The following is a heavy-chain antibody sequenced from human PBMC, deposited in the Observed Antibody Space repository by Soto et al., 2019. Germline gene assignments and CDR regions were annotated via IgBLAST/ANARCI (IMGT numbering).Heavy chain of an antibody. CDR3: TTDPSSWVYHHYNGMHF. CDR1: GFTLSNAW. J-gene: IGHJ6*02. D-gene: IGHD2-2*01. Sequence: GGSQRLSCTVSGFTLSNAWMTWVRQAPGKGLEGGGRIKSKTDDGTTDYAAPVKGRFTISRDDSRNTLYLQMNSLKTEDTAVYYCTTDPSSWVYHHYNGMHFCYHGTTVTLSS. V-gene: IGHV3-15*01. CDR2: IKSKTDDGTT.